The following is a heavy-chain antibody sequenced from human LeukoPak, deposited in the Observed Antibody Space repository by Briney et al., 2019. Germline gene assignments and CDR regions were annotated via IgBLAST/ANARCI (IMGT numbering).Heavy chain of an antibody. CDR3: ARVIHAWYYFDY. CDR1: GGSISSYY. D-gene: IGHD2-2*01. Sequence: PSETLSLTCTVSGGSISSYYWSWVRQPPGKGLEWIGYIYYTGSTNYNPSLKSRVTISVDTSKNQLSLKLNSVTAADTAVYYCARVIHAWYYFDYWGQGILVTVSS. CDR2: IYYTGST. V-gene: IGHV4-59*08. J-gene: IGHJ4*02.